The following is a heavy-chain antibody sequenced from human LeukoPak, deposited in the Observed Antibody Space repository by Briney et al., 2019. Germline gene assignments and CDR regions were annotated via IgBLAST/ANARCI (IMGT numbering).Heavy chain of an antibody. CDR1: GYTFTSYG. V-gene: IGHV1-69*06. Sequence: SVKVSCKASGYTFTSYGISWVRQAPGQGLEWMGGIIPIFGTANYAQKFQGRVTITADKSTSTAYMELSSLRSEDTAVYYCARDDGYGDYAGLGNWFDPWGQGTLVTVSS. CDR3: ARDDGYGDYAGLGNWFDP. J-gene: IGHJ5*02. D-gene: IGHD4-17*01. CDR2: IIPIFGTA.